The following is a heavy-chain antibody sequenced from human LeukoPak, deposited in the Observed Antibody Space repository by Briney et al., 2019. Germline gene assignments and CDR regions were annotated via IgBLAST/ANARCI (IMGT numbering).Heavy chain of an antibody. J-gene: IGHJ4*02. CDR1: GFTFSSYG. V-gene: IGHV3-7*01. Sequence: GGSLRLSCAASGFTFSSYGMHWVRQAPGKGLECVANINEDGSEKYYVDSVKGRFTISRDNAKNSLYLQMNSLRVEDTAVYYCARDWWDNRGYYDYWGQGTLVTVSS. CDR3: ARDWWDNRGYYDY. D-gene: IGHD2-8*02. CDR2: INEDGSEK.